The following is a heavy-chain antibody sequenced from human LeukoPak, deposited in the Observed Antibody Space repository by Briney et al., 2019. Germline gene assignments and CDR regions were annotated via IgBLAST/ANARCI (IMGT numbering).Heavy chain of an antibody. CDR2: ISYDESNK. Sequence: PGRSLRLSCAASGFTLSIYAMHWVRQAPGKGLEWVAVISYDESNKYCADFVKGRFTISRDNSKNALYLQMNSLRAGETAVYYCARGAPGIVFLLDYFDYWGQGTLVTVSS. D-gene: IGHD1-26*01. V-gene: IGHV3-30-3*01. CDR3: ARGAPGIVFLLDYFDY. J-gene: IGHJ4*02. CDR1: GFTLSIYA.